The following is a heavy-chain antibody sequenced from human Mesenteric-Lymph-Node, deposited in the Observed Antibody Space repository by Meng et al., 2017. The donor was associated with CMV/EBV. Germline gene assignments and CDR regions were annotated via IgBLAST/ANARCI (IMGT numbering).Heavy chain of an antibody. Sequence: GESLKISCAASGFTVSSNYMSWVRQAPGKGLEWVSVIYSGGATYYADSVKGRFTISRDISKNTLYLQMNSLRVEDTSVYYCARDLMDRGSSSVWGQGTLVTVSS. J-gene: IGHJ4*02. CDR1: GFTVSSNY. V-gene: IGHV3-53*05. D-gene: IGHD6-6*01. CDR3: ARDLMDRGSSSV. CDR2: IYSGGAT.